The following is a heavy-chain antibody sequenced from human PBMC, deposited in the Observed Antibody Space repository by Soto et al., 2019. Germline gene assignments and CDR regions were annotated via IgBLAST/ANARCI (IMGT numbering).Heavy chain of an antibody. CDR1: GFTFSSYG. Sequence: QVQLVESGGGVVQPGRSLRLSCAASGFTFSSYGMHWVRQAPGKGLEWVAVIWYDGTNKYYADSVKGRFTISRDNSRNTMYLEMNSLRAEDTAVYYCARVHVTRSEIDASDIWGQGTMVTVSS. CDR3: ARVHVTRSEIDASDI. D-gene: IGHD4-17*01. CDR2: IWYDGTNK. V-gene: IGHV3-33*01. J-gene: IGHJ3*02.